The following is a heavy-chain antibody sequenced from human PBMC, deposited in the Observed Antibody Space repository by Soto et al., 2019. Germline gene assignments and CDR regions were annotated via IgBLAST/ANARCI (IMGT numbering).Heavy chain of an antibody. CDR2: IYYSGST. J-gene: IGHJ5*02. CDR1: GGSISSYY. Sequence: SETLSLTCTVSGGSISSYYWSWIRQPPGKGLELIGYIYYSGSTNYNPSLKSRVTISVDMSKNQFSLKLSSVTAADTAVYYCARERPDGARLDPWGQGTLVTVSS. CDR3: ARERPDGARLDP. D-gene: IGHD6-6*01. V-gene: IGHV4-59*12.